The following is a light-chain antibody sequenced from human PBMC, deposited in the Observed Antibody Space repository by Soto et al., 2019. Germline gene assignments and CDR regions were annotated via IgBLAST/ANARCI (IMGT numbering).Light chain of an antibody. CDR1: SSNIGKNT. Sequence: QSVLTQPPSVSEAPRQRVTISCSGGSSNIGKNTVNWYQQLPGKAPKLLIYYDDVLPSGVSHRFSASKSGTSASLAISGLQSEDEAEYYCAAWDDSLDGPVFGGGTKLTVL. CDR3: AAWDDSLDGPV. V-gene: IGLV1-36*01. CDR2: YDD. J-gene: IGLJ2*01.